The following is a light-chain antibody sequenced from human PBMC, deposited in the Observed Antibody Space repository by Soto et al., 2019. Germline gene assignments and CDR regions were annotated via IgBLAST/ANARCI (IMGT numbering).Light chain of an antibody. V-gene: IGKV1-33*01. Sequence: DIQMPPSPSSLSASVGDRVTITCQASQDISNYFNWYQQKPGKAPKLLIYDASNLETGVPSRFSGSGSGTDFTFTISSLQPEDIATYYCQQYDNLPLTFGGGTKVEIK. CDR3: QQYDNLPLT. CDR2: DAS. J-gene: IGKJ4*01. CDR1: QDISNY.